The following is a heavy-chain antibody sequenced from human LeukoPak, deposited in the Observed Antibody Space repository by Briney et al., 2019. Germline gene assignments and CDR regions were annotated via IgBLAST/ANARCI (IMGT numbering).Heavy chain of an antibody. D-gene: IGHD1-20*01. CDR3: ARRTVRITGTPGTLYVDV. CDR2: INHSGST. Sequence: SETLSLTCTVSDGSILRSFDYWGWIRQPPGKGLEWIGEINHSGSTNYNPSLKSRVTISVDTSKNQFSLKLSSVTAADTAVYYCARRTVRITGTPGTLYVDVWGKGTTVTVSS. V-gene: IGHV4-34*01. CDR1: DGSILRSFDY. J-gene: IGHJ6*03.